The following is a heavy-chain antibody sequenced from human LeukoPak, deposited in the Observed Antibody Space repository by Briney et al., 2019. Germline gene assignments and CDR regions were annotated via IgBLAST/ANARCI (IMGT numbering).Heavy chain of an antibody. Sequence: PSETLSLTCTVSGGSISSHYWSWIRQPPGKGLEWIGYIYYSGSTNYNPSLKSRVTISIDTSKNQFSLKLSSVTAADTAVYYCARHWNQAYDFWSGYYTPYYYMDVWGKGTTVTVSS. D-gene: IGHD3-3*01. J-gene: IGHJ6*03. CDR2: IYYSGST. CDR1: GGSISSHY. V-gene: IGHV4-59*08. CDR3: ARHWNQAYDFWSGYYTPYYYMDV.